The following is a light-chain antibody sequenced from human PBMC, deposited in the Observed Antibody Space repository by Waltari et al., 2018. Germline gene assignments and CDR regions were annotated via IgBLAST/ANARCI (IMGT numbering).Light chain of an antibody. CDR1: PLPKPL. Sequence: SYELTQPPSVSVSPGQTARITCPGAPLPKPLPFWYQQKPGQAPVLVIYKDTERPSGIPERLSGSSSGTTATLTISAVQAEDEADYYCQSTDSSGNYVVFGGGTKLTVL. V-gene: IGLV3-25*03. CDR2: KDT. J-gene: IGLJ2*01. CDR3: QSTDSSGNYVV.